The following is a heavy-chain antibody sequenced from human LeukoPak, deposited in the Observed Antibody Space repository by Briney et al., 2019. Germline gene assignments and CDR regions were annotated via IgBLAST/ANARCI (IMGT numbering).Heavy chain of an antibody. Sequence: GGSLRLSCAASGFTFSSYAMHWVRQGPGKGLEWVAVISYDGSNKYYADSVKGRFTISRDNSKNTLYLQMNSLRAEDTAVYYCASRGYCSSTSCYYFDYWGQGTLVTVSS. D-gene: IGHD2-2*01. V-gene: IGHV3-30-3*01. CDR2: ISYDGSNK. J-gene: IGHJ4*02. CDR1: GFTFSSYA. CDR3: ASRGYCSSTSCYYFDY.